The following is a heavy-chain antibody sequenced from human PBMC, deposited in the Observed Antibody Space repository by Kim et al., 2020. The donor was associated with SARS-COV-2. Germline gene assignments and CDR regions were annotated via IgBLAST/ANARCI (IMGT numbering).Heavy chain of an antibody. Sequence: GGSLRLSCAASGFTVSSNYMSWVRQAPGKGLEWVSVIYSGGSTYYADSVKGRFTISRDNSKNTLYLQMNSLRAADTAVYYCAREVREGSSGNNWFDPWGQGTLVTVSS. V-gene: IGHV3-66*02. CDR1: GFTVSSNY. CDR3: AREVREGSSGNNWFDP. D-gene: IGHD6-13*01. CDR2: IYSGGST. J-gene: IGHJ5*02.